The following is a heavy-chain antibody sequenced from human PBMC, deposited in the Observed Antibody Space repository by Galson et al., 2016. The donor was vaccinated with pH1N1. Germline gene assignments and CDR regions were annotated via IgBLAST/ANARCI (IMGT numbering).Heavy chain of an antibody. D-gene: IGHD6-6*01. Sequence: SVKVSCKASGFTFSNCGFSWVRQAPGQGLEWMAWISAFNGDTKYAHKVQDRLTVTTDSSTNTAYMELRSLRSDDTALYFCARQSIAARPVFFDFWGRGTQVTVSS. V-gene: IGHV1-18*01. J-gene: IGHJ4*01. CDR2: ISAFNGDT. CDR1: GFTFSNCG. CDR3: ARQSIAARPVFFDF.